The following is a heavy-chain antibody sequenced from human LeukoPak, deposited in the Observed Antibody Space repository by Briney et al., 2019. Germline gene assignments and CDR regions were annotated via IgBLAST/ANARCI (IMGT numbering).Heavy chain of an antibody. CDR1: GDSVFSNSAA. D-gene: IGHD4-23*01. Sequence: SQALSLTCAISGDSVFSNSAAWNWIRQSPSRGLEWLGRTYYRSKWYNDYAVSVKSRITINPDTSKNQFSLQLNSVTPEDTAVYYCARGEDGGHSVHYYYYYMDVWGKGTTVTVSS. CDR3: ARGEDGGHSVHYYYYYMDV. J-gene: IGHJ6*03. CDR2: TYYRSKWYN. V-gene: IGHV6-1*01.